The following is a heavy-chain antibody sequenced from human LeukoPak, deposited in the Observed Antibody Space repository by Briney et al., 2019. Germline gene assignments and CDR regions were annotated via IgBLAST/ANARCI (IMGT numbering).Heavy chain of an antibody. Sequence: SVKVSCKASGGTFSSYAISWVRQAPGQGLEWMGGIIPISGTANYAQKFQGRVTITADESTSTAYMALSSLRSEDTAVYYCAREVKDYGDYYGFDPWGQGTLVTVSS. CDR1: GGTFSSYA. CDR3: AREVKDYGDYYGFDP. CDR2: IIPISGTA. V-gene: IGHV1-69*13. D-gene: IGHD4-17*01. J-gene: IGHJ5*02.